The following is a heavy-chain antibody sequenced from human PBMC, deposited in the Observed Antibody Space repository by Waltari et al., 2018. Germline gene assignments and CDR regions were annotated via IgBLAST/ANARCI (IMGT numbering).Heavy chain of an antibody. J-gene: IGHJ4*02. CDR3: ARDRGRGLYLDS. V-gene: IGHV4-4*02. Sequence: QVQLQESGPGLVKPSGTLSLTCTVSGDSMRSNDWWSWVRQPPGKGLEWIGQSHRSGRINYNPSLESRVTISIDTANNQFSLKVTSTTAADTAVYYCARDRGRGLYLDSWGQGTLVTVSP. CDR1: GDSMRSNDW. D-gene: IGHD2-15*01. CDR2: SHRSGRI.